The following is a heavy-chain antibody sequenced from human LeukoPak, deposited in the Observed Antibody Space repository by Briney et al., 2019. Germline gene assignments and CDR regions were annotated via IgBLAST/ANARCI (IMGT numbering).Heavy chain of an antibody. Sequence: SETLSLTCAVYGGSFSGYYWSWIRQPPGKGLEWIGEINHSGSTNYNTSLKSRVTISVDTSKNQFSLKLSSVTAADTAVYYCARGRAGRYDYVWGSYSSYYFDYWGQGTLVTVSS. V-gene: IGHV4-34*01. D-gene: IGHD3-16*01. J-gene: IGHJ4*02. CDR2: INHSGST. CDR3: ARGRAGRYDYVWGSYSSYYFDY. CDR1: GGSFSGYY.